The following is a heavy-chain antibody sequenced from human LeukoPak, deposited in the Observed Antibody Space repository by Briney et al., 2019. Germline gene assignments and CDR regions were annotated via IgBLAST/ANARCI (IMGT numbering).Heavy chain of an antibody. D-gene: IGHD7-27*01. CDR2: MSPNSGDT. CDR3: ARGPPNWGYDY. Sequence: GASVKVSCKASGYTFTSYDFNWERQATGQRPEWMGWMSPNSGDTGYAQKFQDRVTMTRNTSISTAHMELSSLRSDDTAVYYCARGPPNWGYDYWGPGTLVTVSS. V-gene: IGHV1-8*01. J-gene: IGHJ4*02. CDR1: GYTFTSYD.